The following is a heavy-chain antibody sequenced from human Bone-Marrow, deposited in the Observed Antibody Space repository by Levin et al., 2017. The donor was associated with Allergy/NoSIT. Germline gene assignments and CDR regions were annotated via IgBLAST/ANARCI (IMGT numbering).Heavy chain of an antibody. CDR1: GGSFSGYY. D-gene: IGHD4-17*01. CDR3: ARDERNGDYDY. V-gene: IGHV4-34*01. Sequence: SQTLSLTCAVYGGSFSGYYWNWIRQSPGRGLEWIGEINHSGSSNYNPALKSRVTISIDTSKNQFSLNLSSVTAADTALYYCARDERNGDYDYWGQGILVTVSS. J-gene: IGHJ4*02. CDR2: INHSGSS.